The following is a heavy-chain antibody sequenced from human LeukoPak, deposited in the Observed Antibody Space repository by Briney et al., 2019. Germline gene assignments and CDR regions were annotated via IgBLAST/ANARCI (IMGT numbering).Heavy chain of an antibody. CDR3: ARAKIVVVPAAIEYDAFDI. D-gene: IGHD2-2*01. V-gene: IGHV4-38-2*02. CDR2: VYHGGSS. Sequence: SETLSLTCTVSGYSISSGFYWGWIRQPPGKGLEWIGNVYHGGSSYYNPSLKSRVTISVDTSKNQFSLKLSSVTAADTAVYYCARAKIVVVPAAIEYDAFDIWGQGTMVTVSS. CDR1: GYSISSGFY. J-gene: IGHJ3*02.